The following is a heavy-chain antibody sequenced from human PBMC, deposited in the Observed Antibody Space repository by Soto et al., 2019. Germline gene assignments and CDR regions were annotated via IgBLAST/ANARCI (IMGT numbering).Heavy chain of an antibody. V-gene: IGHV4-31*03. CDR2: ITYRGST. CDR3: SRDAPGAAPY. CDR1: GGSMSSGDYY. D-gene: IGHD6-13*01. Sequence: QVQLQESGPGLVKPSQTLSLTCTVSGGSMSSGDYYWNWIRQHPEKGLEWIGYITYRGSTFYNPSLKSRLTISVDTSKQKSSLKMTSVTAADTAMYYCSRDAPGAAPYWGQGTLVTVSS. J-gene: IGHJ4*02.